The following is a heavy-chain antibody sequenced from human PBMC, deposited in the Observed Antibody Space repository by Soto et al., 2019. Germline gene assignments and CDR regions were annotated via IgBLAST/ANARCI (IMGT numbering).Heavy chain of an antibody. CDR1: GGSISSGGYS. J-gene: IGHJ4*02. CDR2: IYHSGST. Sequence: SETLSLTCAVSGGSISSGGYSWSWIRQPPGKGLEWIGYIYHSGSTYYNPSLKSRVTISVDRSKNQFSLKLSSVTAADTAVYYCARGGLLPDYWGQGTLVTILL. CDR3: ARGGLLPDY. D-gene: IGHD6-19*01. V-gene: IGHV4-30-2*01.